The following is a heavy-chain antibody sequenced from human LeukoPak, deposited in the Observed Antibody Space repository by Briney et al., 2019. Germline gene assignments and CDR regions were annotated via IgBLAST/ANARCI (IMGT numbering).Heavy chain of an antibody. V-gene: IGHV3-48*01. CDR2: ISSSSSTI. J-gene: IGHJ4*02. CDR3: ARARSGNYFDY. Sequence: GGSLRLSCAASGFTFSSVSMSWVRQAPGKGLEWISYISSSSSTIYYADSVERLFTISKNNAKNSVYLQMNILRAEDTAVYSCARARSGNYFDYWGQGTLVTVSS. CDR1: GFTFSSVS. D-gene: IGHD3-3*01.